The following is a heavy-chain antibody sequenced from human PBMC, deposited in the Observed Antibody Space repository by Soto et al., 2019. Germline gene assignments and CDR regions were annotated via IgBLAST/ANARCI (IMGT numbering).Heavy chain of an antibody. J-gene: IGHJ3*02. V-gene: IGHV1-2*02. Sequence: QLHLVQSGAVVKKPGASVTVSCSASGYPVTAYYMHWVRQAPGRGLEWMGGINPATGAAKYTQTFQGRVTRTRDTSTSTVFKELGVLTSEETAVFYCASGGGVGVAGSAAFDMWGQGTLVTVSS. D-gene: IGHD3-3*01. CDR2: INPATGAA. CDR1: GYPVTAYY. CDR3: ASGGGVGVAGSAAFDM.